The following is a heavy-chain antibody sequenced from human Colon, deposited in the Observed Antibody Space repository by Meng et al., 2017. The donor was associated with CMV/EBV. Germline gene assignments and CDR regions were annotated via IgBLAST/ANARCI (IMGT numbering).Heavy chain of an antibody. V-gene: IGHV4-61*05. CDR1: SGSIRSNSYF. CDR3: AREASGWSTGIDY. CDR2: ISYSGNT. J-gene: IGHJ4*02. Sequence: SETLSLTSTVSSGSIRSNSYFWGWIRQPPGKGLEWIGYISYSGNTNYNPSLKSRLTIEVDTSRNQFSLKLTSVSAADTAIYYCAREASGWSTGIDYWGQGTLVTVSS. D-gene: IGHD6-19*01.